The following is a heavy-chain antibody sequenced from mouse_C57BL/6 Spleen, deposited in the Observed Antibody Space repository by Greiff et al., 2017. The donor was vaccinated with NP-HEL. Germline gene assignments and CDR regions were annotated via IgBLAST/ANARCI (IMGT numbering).Heavy chain of an antibody. J-gene: IGHJ3*01. D-gene: IGHD2-4*01. CDR2: INPSNGGT. CDR3: ARRGYYDYDLFAY. CDR1: AYTFTSYW. V-gene: IGHV1-53*01. Sequence: QVQLKQPGTELVKPGASVKLSCKASAYTFTSYWMHWVKQRPGQGLEWIGNINPSNGGTNYNEKFKSKATLTVDKSSSTAYMQLSSLTSEDSAVYYCARRGYYDYDLFAYWGQGTLVTVSA.